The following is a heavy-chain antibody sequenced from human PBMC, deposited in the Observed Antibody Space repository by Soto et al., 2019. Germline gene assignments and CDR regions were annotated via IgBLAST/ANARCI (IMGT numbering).Heavy chain of an antibody. Sequence: QVQLVQSGAEVKKSGASVKVSCKASGYTFTSYGISWVRQAPGQGLEWMGWISAYNGNTNYAQKLQGRVTMTTDTSTSTAYMELRSLRSDDTAVYYCARDLRGYCSGGSCFLFDYWGQGTLVTVSS. V-gene: IGHV1-18*01. CDR3: ARDLRGYCSGGSCFLFDY. J-gene: IGHJ4*02. CDR1: GYTFTSYG. CDR2: ISAYNGNT. D-gene: IGHD2-15*01.